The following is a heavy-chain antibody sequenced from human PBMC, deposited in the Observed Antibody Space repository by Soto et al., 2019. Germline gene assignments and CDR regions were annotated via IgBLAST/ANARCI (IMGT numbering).Heavy chain of an antibody. CDR2: INAGGVST. D-gene: IGHD2-15*01. CDR3: AKGDCSGGSCYGTDN. J-gene: IGHJ4*02. Sequence: EVQLLESGGGLVQPGGSLRLSCAAYGFTFNTYAMRWVRQAPGKGLEWVSAINAGGVSTYYADSVKGRFTISRDNSKNTMYLQMNSLRVEDTAVYYCAKGDCSGGSCYGTDNWGQGTLVTVSS. V-gene: IGHV3-23*01. CDR1: GFTFNTYA.